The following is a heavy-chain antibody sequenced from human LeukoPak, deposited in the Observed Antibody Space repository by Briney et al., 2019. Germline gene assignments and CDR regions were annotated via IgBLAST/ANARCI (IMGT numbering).Heavy chain of an antibody. J-gene: IGHJ4*02. CDR1: GFTLGSYA. V-gene: IGHV3-23*01. CDR2: ISGNGYNT. D-gene: IGHD3-10*01. CDR3: AKGVRLWFAFYFDY. Sequence: PGGSLRLSCAGSGFTLGSYAMSWVRQAPGKGLEWVSAISGNGYNTYYADPVKGRFTISSESSGNTLYLQMHNLRAEDTAVYYCAKGVRLWFAFYFDYWGQGTLVTVSS.